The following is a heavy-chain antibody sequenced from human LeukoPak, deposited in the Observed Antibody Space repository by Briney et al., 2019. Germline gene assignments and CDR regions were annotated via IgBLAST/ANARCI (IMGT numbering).Heavy chain of an antibody. D-gene: IGHD3-9*01. V-gene: IGHV1-2*02. Sequence: EASVKVSCKASGYTFTGYYMHWVRQAPGQGLEWMGWINLNSGGTNYAQKFQGRVTMTRDTSISTAYMELSRLRSGDTAVYYCARSPDILTGENFGYWGQGTLVTVSS. CDR1: GYTFTGYY. CDR3: ARSPDILTGENFGY. J-gene: IGHJ4*02. CDR2: INLNSGGT.